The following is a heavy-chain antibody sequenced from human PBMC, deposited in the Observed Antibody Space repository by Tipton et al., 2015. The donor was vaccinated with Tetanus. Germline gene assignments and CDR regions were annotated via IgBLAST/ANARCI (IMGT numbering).Heavy chain of an antibody. J-gene: IGHJ6*02. CDR3: ARDLYEKTYYYDSSGYSYYYYGMDV. D-gene: IGHD3-22*01. Sequence: QLVQSGAEVKKPGASVKVSCKASGYTSTSYGISWVRQAPGQGLEWMGWISAYNGNTNYAQKLQGRVTMTTDTSTSTAYMELRSLRSDDTAVYYCARDLYEKTYYYDSSGYSYYYYGMDVWGQGTTVTVSS. CDR1: GYTSTSYG. CDR2: ISAYNGNT. V-gene: IGHV1-18*04.